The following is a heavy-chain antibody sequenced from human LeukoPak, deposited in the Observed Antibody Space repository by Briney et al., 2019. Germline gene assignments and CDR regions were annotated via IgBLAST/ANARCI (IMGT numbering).Heavy chain of an antibody. J-gene: IGHJ3*02. CDR1: GGSISSSNYY. Sequence: SETLSLTCTVSGGSISSSNYYWGWIRQPPGKGLEWIGNIYYSGSTYYNPSLKSRVTISINTSKNQFSLMLSSVTAADTAVYYCARIVIPGAVDIWGQGTMITVSS. CDR2: IYYSGST. CDR3: ARIVIPGAVDI. D-gene: IGHD3-10*01. V-gene: IGHV4-39*07.